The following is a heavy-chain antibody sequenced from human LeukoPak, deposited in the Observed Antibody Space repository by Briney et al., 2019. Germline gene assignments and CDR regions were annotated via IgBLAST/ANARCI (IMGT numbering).Heavy chain of an antibody. CDR3: TRDRRSDFWSGYYTPDFDY. CDR2: IRSKAYGGTT. D-gene: IGHD3-3*01. CDR1: GFTFGDYA. Sequence: PGGSLRLSCTASGFTFGDYAMNWFRQPPGKGLGWVGFIRSKAYGGTTEYAASVKGRFTISRDDSKSIAYLQMNSLKTEDTAVYYCTRDRRSDFWSGYYTPDFDYWGQGTLVTVSS. V-gene: IGHV3-49*03. J-gene: IGHJ4*02.